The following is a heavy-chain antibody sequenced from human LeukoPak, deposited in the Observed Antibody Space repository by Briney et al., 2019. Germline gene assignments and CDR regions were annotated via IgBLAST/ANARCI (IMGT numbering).Heavy chain of an antibody. CDR3: ARVHRYDRSGYCFDY. CDR1: VFTFSNHN. Sequence: PGGSLRLSCAASVFTFSNHNMNWVRQAPAKGLEWVSYISTSGRAIFYADSVKGRFAIYRDNAKNSLFLQMNSLRDEDTAVYYCARVHRYDRSGYCFDYWGLGTLVTVSS. CDR2: ISTSGRAI. V-gene: IGHV3-48*02. J-gene: IGHJ4*02. D-gene: IGHD3-22*01.